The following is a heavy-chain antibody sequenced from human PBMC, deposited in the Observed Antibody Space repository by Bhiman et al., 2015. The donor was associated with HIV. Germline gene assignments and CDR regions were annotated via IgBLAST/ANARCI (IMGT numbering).Heavy chain of an antibody. CDR2: ISRSSSTI. D-gene: IGHD3-10*01. J-gene: IGHJ4*02. Sequence: EVQLVESGGGLVQPGGSLRLSCAASGFTFSSYNMKWVRQAPGKGLEWVAYISRSSSTIYYADSVKGRFTISRDNAKNSLYLQMNSLRAEDTAVYYCASGSGSVNLDHWGQGTLVTVSS. CDR1: GFTFSSYN. CDR3: ASGSGSVNLDH. V-gene: IGHV3-48*01.